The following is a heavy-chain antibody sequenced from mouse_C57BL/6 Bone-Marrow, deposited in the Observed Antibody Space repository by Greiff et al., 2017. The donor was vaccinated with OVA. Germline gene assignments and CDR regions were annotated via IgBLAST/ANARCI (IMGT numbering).Heavy chain of an antibody. CDR1: GYTFTSSW. Sequence: QVQLQQSGAELVKPGASVKLSCKASGYTFTSSWLHWVKQRPGHGLEWLGMIHPISGSTNYNEKFKSKATLTVDKSSSTAYMQLISLTSEDSAVYDGAITTGADYYSMDYWGQGTSVTVSS. CDR2: IHPISGST. D-gene: IGHD1-1*01. V-gene: IGHV1-64*01. CDR3: AITTGADYYSMDY. J-gene: IGHJ4*01.